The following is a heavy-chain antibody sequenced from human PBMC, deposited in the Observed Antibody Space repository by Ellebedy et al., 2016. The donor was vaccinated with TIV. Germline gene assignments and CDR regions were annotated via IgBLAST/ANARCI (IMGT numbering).Heavy chain of an antibody. J-gene: IGHJ4*02. CDR2: IKQDGSKR. D-gene: IGHD5-12*01. CDR3: AMSPGGYARFEY. V-gene: IGHV3-7*01. CDR1: GFTFSSYW. Sequence: GESLKISCAASGFTFSSYWMSWVRQAPGKGLEWVANIKQDGSKRFYVDSVKGRITISRDNAKNSVYLQLSSLGAEDTAVYYCAMSPGGYARFEYWGQGNLVTVSS.